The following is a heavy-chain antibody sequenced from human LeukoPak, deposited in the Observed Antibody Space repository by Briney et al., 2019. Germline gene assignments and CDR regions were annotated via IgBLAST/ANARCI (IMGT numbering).Heavy chain of an antibody. V-gene: IGHV3-48*02. CDR2: ISSSSSTI. Sequence: GGSLRLSCAASGFTFSSYSMNWVRQAPGKGLEWVSYISSSSSTIYYADSVKGRFTISRDNAKNPLYLQMNSLRDEDTAVYYCARSIIVVVVAAFDYWGQGTLVTVSS. CDR3: ARSIIVVVVAAFDY. J-gene: IGHJ4*02. D-gene: IGHD2-15*01. CDR1: GFTFSSYS.